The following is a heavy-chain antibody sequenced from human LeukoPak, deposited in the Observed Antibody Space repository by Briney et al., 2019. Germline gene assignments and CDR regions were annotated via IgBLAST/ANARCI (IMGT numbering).Heavy chain of an antibody. V-gene: IGHV3-33*01. CDR2: IWYDGSNK. Sequence: GRSLRLSCAASGFTFSSYGMHWVRQAPGKGLEWVAVIWYDGSNKYYADSVKGRFTISRDNSKNSLYLQMNSLRAEDTAVYYCARDADPAVWYSSSSPLGWFDPWGQGTLVTVSS. D-gene: IGHD6-13*01. J-gene: IGHJ5*02. CDR1: GFTFSSYG. CDR3: ARDADPAVWYSSSSPLGWFDP.